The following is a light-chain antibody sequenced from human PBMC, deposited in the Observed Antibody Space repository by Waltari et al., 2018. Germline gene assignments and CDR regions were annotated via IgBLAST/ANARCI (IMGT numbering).Light chain of an antibody. J-gene: IGLJ3*02. CDR2: KDS. V-gene: IGLV3-25*03. CDR3: QSSDSSGTWV. CDR1: ALAKQY. Sequence: SSELTQPPSLSVSPGQTAKLTCPVEALAKQYTYWYQQKSGQAPVLLIYKDSERPSMIAERFSGASSGTTVTLTISGVQAEDEADYFCQSSDSSGTWVFGGGTKLTVL.